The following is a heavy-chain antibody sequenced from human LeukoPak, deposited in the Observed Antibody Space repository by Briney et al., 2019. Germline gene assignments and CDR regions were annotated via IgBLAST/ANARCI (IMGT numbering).Heavy chain of an antibody. CDR2: FDPEDGET. Sequence: ASVKVSFKVSGYTLTELSMHWVRQAPGKGLEWMGGFDPEDGETIYAQKFQGRVTMTEDTSTDTAYMELSSLRSEDTAVYYCAGTDYYYYGMDVWGQGTTVTVSS. CDR1: GYTLTELS. J-gene: IGHJ6*02. V-gene: IGHV1-24*01. CDR3: AGTDYYYYGMDV. D-gene: IGHD3-10*01.